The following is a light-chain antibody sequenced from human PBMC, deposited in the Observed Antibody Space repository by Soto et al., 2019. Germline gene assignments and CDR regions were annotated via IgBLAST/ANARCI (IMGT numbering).Light chain of an antibody. V-gene: IGKV3-11*01. J-gene: IGKJ4*01. Sequence: EIVLTQSPATLSLSPGERSTLSCTASQSVSRNLAWYQQKHGQAPRPLIFDAYNRATGIPGRFSGSGSGTDVTITISSLQKEDVAVYYCQQRSNWTLTFGGGTKVDIK. CDR2: DAY. CDR1: QSVSRN. CDR3: QQRSNWTLT.